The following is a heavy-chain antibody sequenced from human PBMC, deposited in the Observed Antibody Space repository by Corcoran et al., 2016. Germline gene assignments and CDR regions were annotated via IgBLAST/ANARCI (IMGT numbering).Heavy chain of an antibody. J-gene: IGHJ4*02. Sequence: QVQLVQSGAEVKKPGSSVKVSCKASGGTFSSYAISWVRQAPGQGLEWMGGIIPIFGTANYAQKFQGRVTITADKSTSTAYMELSSLRSEDTAVDYCARAPHDILTGYYSHFDYWGQGSLVTVSS. V-gene: IGHV1-69*06. D-gene: IGHD3-9*01. CDR3: ARAPHDILTGYYSHFDY. CDR2: IIPIFGTA. CDR1: GGTFSSYA.